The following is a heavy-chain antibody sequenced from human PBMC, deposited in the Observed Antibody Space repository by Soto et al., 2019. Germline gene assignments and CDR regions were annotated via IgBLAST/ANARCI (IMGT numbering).Heavy chain of an antibody. CDR3: ARLEGLATIPYYFDF. CDR2: VYYRGNA. CDR1: DDSINSDKYY. V-gene: IGHV4-39*01. J-gene: IGHJ4*02. D-gene: IGHD3-9*01. Sequence: QLQLQESGPGLVKPSETLSLTCSVSDDSINSDKYYWGWIRQPPGKGLEWIGSVYYRGNAYYNPSLQTRVTISLDKSKSQFSLKLNSVTAADSAVHFCARLEGLATIPYYFDFWGPGALVTVSS.